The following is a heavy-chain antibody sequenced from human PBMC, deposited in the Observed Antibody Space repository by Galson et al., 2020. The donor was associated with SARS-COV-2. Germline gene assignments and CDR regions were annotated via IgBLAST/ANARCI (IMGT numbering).Heavy chain of an antibody. CDR1: GASISSYF. Sequence: SEPLSLPCSVSGASISSYFWSWIRQPPGKGLEWIGYFYYRGSTTYNPSLKSRITTSLDTSKNQFSLNLNSVTAADTAVYYCARFGPYSSNMRGHKRFDPWGQGTLVTVSS. CDR2: FYYRGST. V-gene: IGHV4-59*13. D-gene: IGHD2-2*01. J-gene: IGHJ5*01. CDR3: ARFGPYSSNMRGHKRFDP.